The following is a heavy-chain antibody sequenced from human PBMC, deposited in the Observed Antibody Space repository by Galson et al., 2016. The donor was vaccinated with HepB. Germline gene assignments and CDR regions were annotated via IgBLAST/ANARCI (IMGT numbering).Heavy chain of an antibody. CDR3: AKAPLGDRTVTFGGVRRNKGITVFDH. CDR2: ISDSGAYV. D-gene: IGHD3-16*01. Sequence: SLRLSCAASGFNFYSFAMGWVRQAPGKGLEWVSGISDSGAYVWDADSVKGRFIISRDNSKNTLYLQLNRLRAEDTALYYCAKAPLGDRTVTFGGVRRNKGITVFDHWGQGTLVTVSS. V-gene: IGHV3-23*01. J-gene: IGHJ4*02. CDR1: GFNFYSFA.